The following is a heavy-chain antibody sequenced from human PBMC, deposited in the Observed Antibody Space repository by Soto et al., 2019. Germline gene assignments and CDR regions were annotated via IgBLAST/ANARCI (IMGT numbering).Heavy chain of an antibody. D-gene: IGHD3-10*01. Sequence: GGSLRLSCAASGFTFSSYAMSWVRQAPGKGLEWVSAISGSGGSTYYADSVKGRFTIPRDNSKNTLYLQMNSLRAEDTAVYYCAKDLTGLYGMDVWGQGTTVTVSS. J-gene: IGHJ6*02. V-gene: IGHV3-23*01. CDR1: GFTFSSYA. CDR3: AKDLTGLYGMDV. CDR2: ISGSGGST.